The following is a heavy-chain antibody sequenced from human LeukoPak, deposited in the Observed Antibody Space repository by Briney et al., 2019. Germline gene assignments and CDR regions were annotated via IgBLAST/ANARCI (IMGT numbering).Heavy chain of an antibody. CDR1: GFTFSSYA. D-gene: IGHD2-15*01. J-gene: IGHJ4*02. CDR2: ISGSGSST. CDR3: AKGRRYCSGGSCYLDY. Sequence: GGSLRLSCAASGFTFSSYAMSWVRQAPGKGLEWVSAISGSGSSTYYADSVKGRFTISRDNSKNTLYLQMNSLRAEDTAVYYCAKGRRYCSGGSCYLDYWGQGTLVTVSS. V-gene: IGHV3-23*01.